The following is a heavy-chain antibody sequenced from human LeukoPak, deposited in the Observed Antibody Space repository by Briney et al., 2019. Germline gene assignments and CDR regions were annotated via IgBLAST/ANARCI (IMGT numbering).Heavy chain of an antibody. D-gene: IGHD2-2*01. Sequence: SETLSLTCTVSGGSISSYYWSWIRQPPGKGLEWIGYIYHSGSTYYNPSLKSRVTISVDRSKNQFSLKLSSVTAADTAVYYCARDFSGTSRSNYYYYYMDVWGKGTTVTVSS. J-gene: IGHJ6*03. CDR1: GGSISSYY. CDR2: IYHSGST. V-gene: IGHV4-59*12. CDR3: ARDFSGTSRSNYYYYYMDV.